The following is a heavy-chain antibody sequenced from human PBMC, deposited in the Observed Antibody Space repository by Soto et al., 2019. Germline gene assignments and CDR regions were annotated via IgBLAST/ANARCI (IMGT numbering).Heavy chain of an antibody. Sequence: GESLKISCTASGFTFGDYAMSWFRQAPGKGLEWVGFIRSKAYGGTTEYAASVKGRFTISRDDSKSIAYLQMNSLKTEDTAVYYCTRDLNFWSGYYRSGYRLDAFDIWGQGTIVTVS. CDR1: GFTFGDYA. CDR3: TRDLNFWSGYYRSGYRLDAFDI. J-gene: IGHJ3*02. V-gene: IGHV3-49*03. CDR2: IRSKAYGGTT. D-gene: IGHD3-3*01.